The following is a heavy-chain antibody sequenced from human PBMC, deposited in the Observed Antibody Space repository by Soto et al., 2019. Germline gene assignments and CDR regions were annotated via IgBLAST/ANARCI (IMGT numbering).Heavy chain of an antibody. J-gene: IGHJ4*02. CDR3: ARDHHRYSGYDYVDY. V-gene: IGHV3-11*05. Sequence: ESGGGLVKPGGSLRPSCAASGFTFSDYYMSWIRQAPGKGLEWVSYISSSSSYTNYADSVKGRFTISRDNAKNSLYLQMNSLRAEDTAVYYCARDHHRYSGYDYVDYWGQGTLVTVSS. CDR2: ISSSSSYT. CDR1: GFTFSDYY. D-gene: IGHD5-12*01.